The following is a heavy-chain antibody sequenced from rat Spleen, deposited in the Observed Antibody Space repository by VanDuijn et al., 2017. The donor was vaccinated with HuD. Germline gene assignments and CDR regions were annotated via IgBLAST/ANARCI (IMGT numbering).Heavy chain of an antibody. Sequence: EVQLVETGGGLVQPGRSLKLSCVASGFTFSSYWMYWIRQAPTKGPEWVAAISFDGSATYYRDSVKGRFTISRDVTKSPLYLQMNSLRSEDTATYYCTTENYWFAYWGQGVMVTVSS. CDR2: ISFDGSAT. CDR3: TTENYWFAY. CDR1: GFTFSSYW. V-gene: IGHV5-58*01. J-gene: IGHJ2*01. D-gene: IGHD1-10*01.